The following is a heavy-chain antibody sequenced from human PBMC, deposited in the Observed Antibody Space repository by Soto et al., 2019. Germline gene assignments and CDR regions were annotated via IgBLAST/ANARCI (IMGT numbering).Heavy chain of an antibody. D-gene: IGHD2-15*01. CDR3: ARDGYCSGGSCYSVPVFDY. Sequence: QVQLVESGGGVVQPGRSLRLSCAASGFTFSNYGMHWVRQAPGKGLEWVAVIWYDGSNKYYADSVKGRFTIYRDNSKNTLYLQMNSLRAEDTAVYYCARDGYCSGGSCYSVPVFDYWGQGTLVTVSS. CDR2: IWYDGSNK. J-gene: IGHJ4*02. CDR1: GFTFSNYG. V-gene: IGHV3-33*01.